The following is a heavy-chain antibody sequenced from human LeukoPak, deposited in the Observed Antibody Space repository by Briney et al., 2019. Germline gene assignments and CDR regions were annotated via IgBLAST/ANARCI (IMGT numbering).Heavy chain of an antibody. CDR3: AKMDSDSSGFFSN. CDR1: GDSFRNYA. Sequence: ASVKASCKSFGDSFRNYAINWVRQTPGQGLEGVAWINVYNGNTNYADKVRRRVLVTTDISATTAYLELKSLRYEDTGVYYCAKMDSDSSGFFSNWGQGTPVTVSS. V-gene: IGHV1-18*01. D-gene: IGHD3-22*01. J-gene: IGHJ4*02. CDR2: INVYNGNT.